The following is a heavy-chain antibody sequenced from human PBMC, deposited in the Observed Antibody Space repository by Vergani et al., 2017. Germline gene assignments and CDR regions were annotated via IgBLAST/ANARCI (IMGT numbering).Heavy chain of an antibody. Sequence: EVQMVESGGGLVKPGGSLRLSCVASGFTFSHYSMNWVRQAPGKGLEWVSSISGNNDDVYYADSVKGRFTISRDNAKNSLYLDMSSLRAEDTAVYYCVRGLSSSSEYYFDYWGQGTLVTVSS. CDR1: GFTFSHYS. CDR2: ISGNNDDV. V-gene: IGHV3-21*01. D-gene: IGHD6-6*01. CDR3: VRGLSSSSEYYFDY. J-gene: IGHJ4*02.